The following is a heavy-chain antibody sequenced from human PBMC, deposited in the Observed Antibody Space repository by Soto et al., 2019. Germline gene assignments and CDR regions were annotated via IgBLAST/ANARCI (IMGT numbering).Heavy chain of an antibody. CDR1: VFTFSDYY. CDR2: ISISSSYT. J-gene: IGHJ6*01. V-gene: IGHV3-11*06. D-gene: IGHD6-19*01. Sequence: GGSLRLSCAASVFTFSDYYMSLISQAPGKGLECVSYISISSSYTNYADSVQGRFTISRDNAKNSLYLQMNSLRAEDTAVYYCARELGVDSSGWYAYYYYGMAVWAQGTTVTVSS. CDR3: ARELGVDSSGWYAYYYYGMAV.